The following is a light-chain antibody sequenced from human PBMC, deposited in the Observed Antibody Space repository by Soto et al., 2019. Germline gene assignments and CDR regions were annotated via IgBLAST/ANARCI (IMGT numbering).Light chain of an antibody. CDR2: EVN. Sequence: QSVLTQPPSASGSPGQSVTISCTGTSSDVGGYNYVSWYQQHPGKAPKLMIYEVNKRPSGVPGRFSGSKSGNTASLTVSGLQAEDEADYYCCSYAGSTPYVFGTGTKVTVL. J-gene: IGLJ1*01. V-gene: IGLV2-8*01. CDR1: SSDVGGYNY. CDR3: CSYAGSTPYV.